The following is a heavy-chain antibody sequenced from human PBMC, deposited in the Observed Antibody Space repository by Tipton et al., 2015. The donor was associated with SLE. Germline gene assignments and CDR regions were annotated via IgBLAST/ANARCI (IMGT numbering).Heavy chain of an antibody. CDR3: ARNSWVVTDNWFDT. V-gene: IGHV1-69*05. CDR2: IIPIFGTA. Sequence: QLVQSGPEVKKPGSSVKVSCKASGGTFSSYAISWVRQAPGQGLEWMGGIIPIFGTANYAQKFQGRVAITTDESTSTAYMELTSLKSDDTAVYYCARNSWVVTDNWFDTWGQGTLVTVSS. D-gene: IGHD2-15*01. CDR1: GGTFSSYA. J-gene: IGHJ5*02.